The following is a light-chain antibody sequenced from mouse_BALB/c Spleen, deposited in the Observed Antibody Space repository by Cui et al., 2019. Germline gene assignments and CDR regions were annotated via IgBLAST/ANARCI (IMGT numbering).Light chain of an antibody. J-gene: IGKJ4*01. CDR1: ENIYSN. V-gene: IGKV12-46*01. CDR3: QHCRSTPFT. Sequence: DIQMTQSPASLSVSVGETVTITCRASENIYSNLAWYQQKQGKALQLLVYAATKLADGVPSRFSGSGSGTEYSLKINSLQSEDFGSYFCQHCRSTPFTFGSGTKLEIK. CDR2: AAT.